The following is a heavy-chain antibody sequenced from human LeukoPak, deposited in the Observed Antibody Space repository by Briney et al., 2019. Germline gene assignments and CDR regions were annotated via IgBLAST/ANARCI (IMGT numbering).Heavy chain of an antibody. CDR2: ISSSSSYI. CDR1: GFTLSTFS. Sequence: GGSLRLSCAAAGFTLSTFSINWVRQPAGKGLEWDSSISSSSSYINYAGSGNGLFTISKDHSKNPLYLQMNSLRAEDTAVYYCARDAGLLGKAFDIWGQGTMVTVSS. V-gene: IGHV3-21*01. CDR3: ARDAGLLGKAFDI. J-gene: IGHJ3*02.